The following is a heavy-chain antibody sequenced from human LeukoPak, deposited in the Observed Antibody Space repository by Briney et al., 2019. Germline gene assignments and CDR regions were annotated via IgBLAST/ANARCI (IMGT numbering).Heavy chain of an antibody. Sequence: SETLSLTCAVYGGSFSGYYWSWIRQPPGKGLEWIGEINHSGSTNYNPSLKSRLTISVATSKNQFSLKLSSVTAADTAVYYCARGSRYCCSTSCSYYFDYWGQGTLVTVSS. CDR3: ARGSRYCCSTSCSYYFDY. D-gene: IGHD2-2*01. V-gene: IGHV4-34*01. CDR1: GGSFSGYY. J-gene: IGHJ4*02. CDR2: INHSGST.